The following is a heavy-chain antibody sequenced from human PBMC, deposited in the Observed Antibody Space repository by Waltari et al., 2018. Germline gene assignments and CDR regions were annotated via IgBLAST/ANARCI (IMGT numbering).Heavy chain of an antibody. D-gene: IGHD2-21*01. CDR1: GYTFTGYY. CDR3: ARDHAMGGGGCYYDY. Sequence: QVQLVQSGAEVKKPGASVKVSCKASGYTFTGYYMHWVRQAPGQGLEWMGLINPNSGGTNYAQKFQGRVTMTRDTSISTAYMELSRLRSDATAVYYCARDHAMGGGGCYYDYWGQGTLVTVSS. J-gene: IGHJ4*02. V-gene: IGHV1-2*02. CDR2: INPNSGGT.